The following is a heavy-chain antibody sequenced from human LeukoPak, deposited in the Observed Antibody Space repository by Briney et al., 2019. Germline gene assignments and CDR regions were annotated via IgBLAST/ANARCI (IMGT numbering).Heavy chain of an antibody. CDR3: AREGYGDYGLSAFDI. CDR2: MSPNSGDT. J-gene: IGHJ3*02. V-gene: IGHV1-8*01. D-gene: IGHD4-17*01. CDR1: GYTFTSYD. Sequence: ASVKVSCKASGYTFTSYDFNWVRQATGQRPEWMGWMSPNSGDTGYAQKFQGRVTMTRDTSTSTVYMELSSLRSEDTAVYYCAREGYGDYGLSAFDIWGQGTMVTVSS.